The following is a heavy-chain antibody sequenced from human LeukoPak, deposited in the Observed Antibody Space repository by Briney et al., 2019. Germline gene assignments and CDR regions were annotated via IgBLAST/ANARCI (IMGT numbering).Heavy chain of an antibody. Sequence: SETLSLTCAVYGGSFSGYYWSWIRQPPGKGLEWIGEINHSGSTNYNPSLKSRVTISVDTSKNQFSLKLSSVTAADTAVYYCARGRNYGRWGQGTLDTVSS. V-gene: IGHV4-34*01. CDR1: GGSFSGYY. D-gene: IGHD1-7*01. CDR3: ARGRNYGR. J-gene: IGHJ4*02. CDR2: INHSGST.